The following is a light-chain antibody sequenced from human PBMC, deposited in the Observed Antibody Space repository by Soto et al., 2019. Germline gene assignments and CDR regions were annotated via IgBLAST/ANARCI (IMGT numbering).Light chain of an antibody. CDR1: QSLLHSNGHNY. CDR2: LGS. CDR3: MQALQTPFT. J-gene: IGKJ3*01. Sequence: DIVMTQSPLSLPVTPGESASISCRSSQSLLHSNGHNYLDWYLQKPGQSPQLLIYLGSNRASGVPDRFSGCGSGTDFTLKISRVEAEDVGVYYCMQALQTPFTFGPGTKVDIK. V-gene: IGKV2-28*01.